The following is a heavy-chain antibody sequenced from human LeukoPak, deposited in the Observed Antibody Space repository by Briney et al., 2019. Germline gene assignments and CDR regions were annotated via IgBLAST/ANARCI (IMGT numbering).Heavy chain of an antibody. CDR2: IGTAGDT. V-gene: IGHV3-13*01. Sequence: GGSLRLSCAASEFTFSSSDMHWVRQATGKGLEWVSAIGTAGDTYYSGSVKGRFTISRDNAKNTLYLQMNSLRAEDTAVYYCARVPITLAGTKDAKYFQHWGQGTLVTVSS. CDR3: ARVPITLAGTKDAKYFQH. D-gene: IGHD6-19*01. CDR1: EFTFSSSD. J-gene: IGHJ1*01.